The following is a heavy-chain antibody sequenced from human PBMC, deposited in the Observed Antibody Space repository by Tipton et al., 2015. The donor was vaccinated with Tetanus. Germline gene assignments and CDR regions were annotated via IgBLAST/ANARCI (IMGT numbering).Heavy chain of an antibody. CDR1: GDSITSFY. CDR3: ARDQGGGRVARLNWFGP. D-gene: IGHD3-16*01. V-gene: IGHV4-59*12. CDR2: IYYSGST. J-gene: IGHJ5*02. Sequence: TLSLTCTVSGDSITSFYWSWIRQPPGKGLEWIGYIYYSGSTFYNPSLKSRVTISVDTSNNQFSLRLSSVTAADTGVYYCARDQGGGRVARLNWFGPWGQGTLVTVSS.